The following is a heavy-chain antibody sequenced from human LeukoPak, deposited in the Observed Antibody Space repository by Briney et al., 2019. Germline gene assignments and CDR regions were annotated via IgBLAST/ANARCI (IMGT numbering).Heavy chain of an antibody. D-gene: IGHD3-10*01. V-gene: IGHV3-74*01. CDR3: ARSFYYGSGSHGMDV. Sequence: GGSLRLSCAASGFIISGDYMHWVRQVPGQGLAWVSRINGDGSGADYADSVRGRFTISRDNAKNTLYLQMNSLRAEDTAVYYCARSFYYGSGSHGMDVWGQGTTVTVSS. CDR2: INGDGSGA. CDR1: GFIISGDY. J-gene: IGHJ6*02.